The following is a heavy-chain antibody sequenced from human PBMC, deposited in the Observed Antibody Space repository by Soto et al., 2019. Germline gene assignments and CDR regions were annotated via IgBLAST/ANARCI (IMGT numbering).Heavy chain of an antibody. CDR3: ATSRISIAVAGETEYYFDY. V-gene: IGHV1-2*04. J-gene: IGHJ4*02. CDR2: INPNSGDT. Sequence: ASSVKGSCKASGYIFTGYYMHWVRQAPGQGLEWMGWINPNSGDTNYTQKFQGWVTMTRDTSISTAYMELSRLRSDDTAVYYCATSRISIAVAGETEYYFDYWGQGTPVTVSS. D-gene: IGHD6-19*01. CDR1: GYIFTGYY.